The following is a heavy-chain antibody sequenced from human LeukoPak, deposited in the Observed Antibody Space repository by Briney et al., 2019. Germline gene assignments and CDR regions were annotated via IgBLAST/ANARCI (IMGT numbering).Heavy chain of an antibody. CDR2: IYYSGST. CDR1: GGSISSYY. Sequence: PSETLSLTCTVSGGSISSYYWSWIRQPPGKGLEWIGYIYYSGSTNYNPSLKSRVTMSVDISKNQFFLNLSSVLTTDTAVYYCARGGAYCSGGSCYHFDYWGRGTLVTVPS. D-gene: IGHD2-15*01. CDR3: ARGGAYCSGGSCYHFDY. V-gene: IGHV4-59*01. J-gene: IGHJ4*02.